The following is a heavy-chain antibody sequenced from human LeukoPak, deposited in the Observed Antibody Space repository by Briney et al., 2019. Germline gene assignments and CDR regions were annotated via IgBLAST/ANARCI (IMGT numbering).Heavy chain of an antibody. CDR1: EYSFTSYY. CDR3: ARDRGWCRSTRCYEDNFDY. D-gene: IGHD2-2*01. CDR2: VYPSGGST. Sequence: ASVKVSRKASEYSFTSYYLHLLRQAPAPGQERMGIVYPSGGSTSYAQKFQGRVTMTRDTSISTAYMERSRLRSDDTAVYYCARDRGWCRSTRCYEDNFDYWGQGNLVTVSS. J-gene: IGHJ4*02. V-gene: IGHV1-46*01.